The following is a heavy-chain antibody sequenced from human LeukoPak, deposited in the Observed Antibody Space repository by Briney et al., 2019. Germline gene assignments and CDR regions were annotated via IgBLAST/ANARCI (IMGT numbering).Heavy chain of an antibody. V-gene: IGHV4-31*03. Sequence: PSETLSLTCTVSGGSISSGGYYWSWIRQHPGKGLEWIGYIYYSGSTYYNPSLKSRVTISVDTSKNQFSLKLSSVTAADTAVYYCARDSRAYYYGSGSYFGFSRGMDVWGQGTTVTVSS. J-gene: IGHJ6*02. D-gene: IGHD3-10*01. CDR1: GGSISSGGYY. CDR2: IYYSGST. CDR3: ARDSRAYYYGSGSYFGFSRGMDV.